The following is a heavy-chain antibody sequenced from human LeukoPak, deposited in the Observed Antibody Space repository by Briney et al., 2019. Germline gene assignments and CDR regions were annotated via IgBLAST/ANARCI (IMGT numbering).Heavy chain of an antibody. CDR1: GGSISGSSYY. Sequence: SETLSLTCTVSGGSISGSSYYWGWIRQPPGKGLEWIGSIYYSGSTYYNPSLKSRVTISVDTSKNQFSLKLSSVTAADTAVYYCARDPRPLARLFDYWGQGTLVTVSS. CDR2: IYYSGST. D-gene: IGHD6-6*01. J-gene: IGHJ4*02. V-gene: IGHV4-39*07. CDR3: ARDPRPLARLFDY.